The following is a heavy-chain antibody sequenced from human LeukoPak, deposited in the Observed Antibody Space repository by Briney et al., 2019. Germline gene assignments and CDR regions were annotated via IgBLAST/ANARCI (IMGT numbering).Heavy chain of an antibody. CDR3: LTILETTIDAFDI. J-gene: IGHJ3*02. V-gene: IGHV3-74*01. CDR2: ISPDDKTT. D-gene: IGHD1-26*01. Sequence: GGSLRLSCAASGFTFSQNWLHWVRQAPGKGLVWVSRISPDDKTTSYADSVKGRFTVSRDDAKKTLYLQMNSLRAGDTAVYYCLTILETTIDAFDIWGQGAMVTVSS. CDR1: GFTFSQNW.